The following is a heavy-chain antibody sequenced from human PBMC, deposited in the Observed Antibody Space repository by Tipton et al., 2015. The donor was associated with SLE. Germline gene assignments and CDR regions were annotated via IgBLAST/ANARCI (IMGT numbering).Heavy chain of an antibody. V-gene: IGHV4-61*09. CDR3: ARDRPSYSSGWYSYYFDY. CDR2: IYTSGST. D-gene: IGHD6-19*01. Sequence: TLSLTCTVSGGSISSSSYYWGWIRQPPGKGLEWIGYIYTSGSTNYNPSLKSRVTISVDTSKNQFSLKLSSVTAADTAVYYCARDRPSYSSGWYSYYFDYWGQGTLVTVSS. J-gene: IGHJ4*02. CDR1: GGSISSSSYY.